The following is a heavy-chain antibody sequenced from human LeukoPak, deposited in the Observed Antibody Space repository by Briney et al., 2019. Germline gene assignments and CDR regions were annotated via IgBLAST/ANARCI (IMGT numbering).Heavy chain of an antibody. D-gene: IGHD6-13*01. V-gene: IGHV6-1*01. J-gene: IGHJ4*02. CDR2: TYYRSRWYN. CDR1: GDSASSNSVA. CDR3: ARVAGASFDY. Sequence: SQTLSLTCAISGDSASSNSVAWNWIRQSPSRGLEWLGRTYYRSRWYNDYAVSVKSRITINPDTSKNQFSLQLNSVTPEDTAVYYCARVAGASFDYWGQGTLVTVSS.